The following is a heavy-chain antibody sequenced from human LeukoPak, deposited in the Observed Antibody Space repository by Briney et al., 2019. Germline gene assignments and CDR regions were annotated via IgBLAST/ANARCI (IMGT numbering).Heavy chain of an antibody. CDR3: AKDLAGGSDY. CDR2: ISGSGGST. J-gene: IGHJ4*02. V-gene: IGHV3-23*01. D-gene: IGHD6-19*01. CDR1: GFTFSSYA. Sequence: GGSLRLSCAASGFTFSSYAMHWVRQAPGKGLEWVSAISGSGGSTYYAYSVKGRFTISRDNSKNTLFLQMNSLRAEDTALYHCAKDLAGGSDYWGQGTLVTVSS.